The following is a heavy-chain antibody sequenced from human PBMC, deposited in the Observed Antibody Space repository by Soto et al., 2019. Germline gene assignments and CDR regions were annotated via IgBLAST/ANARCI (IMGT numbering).Heavy chain of an antibody. J-gene: IGHJ6*02. Sequence: ASVKVPCKASGYTFTSYGISWVRQAPGQGLEWMGWISAYNGNTNYAQKLQGRVTMTTDTSTSTAYMELRSLRSDDTAVYYCARVSFGELLSYYYCYGMDVWGQGTTVTVSS. V-gene: IGHV1-18*01. CDR2: ISAYNGNT. CDR3: ARVSFGELLSYYYCYGMDV. D-gene: IGHD3-10*01. CDR1: GYTFTSYG.